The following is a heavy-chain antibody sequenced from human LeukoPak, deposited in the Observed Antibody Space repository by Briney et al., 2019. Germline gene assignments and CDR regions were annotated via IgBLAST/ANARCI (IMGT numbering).Heavy chain of an antibody. J-gene: IGHJ6*02. V-gene: IGHV3-30-3*01. D-gene: IGHD6-13*01. CDR1: GFTFSSFA. CDR3: ARDIAAAGTLGGYYYYGMDV. Sequence: GGSLRLSCAASGFTFSSFAMHWVRQAPGKGLEWVAVISYDGNNKYYADSVKGRFTFSRDNSKNTLYLQMNSLRAEETAVYYCARDIAAAGTLGGYYYYGMDVWGQGTTVTVSS. CDR2: ISYDGNNK.